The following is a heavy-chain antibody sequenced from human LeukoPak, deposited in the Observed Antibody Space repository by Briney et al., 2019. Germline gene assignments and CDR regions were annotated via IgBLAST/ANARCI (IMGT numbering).Heavy chain of an antibody. J-gene: IGHJ3*02. V-gene: IGHV3-21*01. CDR3: ARDAFSRISVFGVVSDAFDI. CDR2: ISSSGNFI. CDR1: GFSLSSYS. Sequence: GGSLRLSCEGSGFSLSSYSMNWVRQAPGKGLEWVSSISSSGNFIEYADSLKGRFTMSRDSAQNSVHLHMNSLRAEDTAVYYCARDAFSRISVFGVVSDAFDIWGQGTMVTVSS. D-gene: IGHD3-3*01.